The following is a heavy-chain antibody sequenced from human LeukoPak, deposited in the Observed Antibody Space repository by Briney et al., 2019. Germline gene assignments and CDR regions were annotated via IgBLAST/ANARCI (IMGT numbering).Heavy chain of an antibody. CDR3: ARGRDYYMDV. Sequence: GSLRLSCAASGFAFSSYWMHWVRQAPGKGLVWVSRINSDGSSAGYADSVKGRFTISRDNAKNTLYLQMNSLRAEDTAVYYCARGRDYYMDVWGKGTTVTVSS. J-gene: IGHJ6*03. V-gene: IGHV3-74*01. CDR1: GFAFSSYW. CDR2: INSDGSSA.